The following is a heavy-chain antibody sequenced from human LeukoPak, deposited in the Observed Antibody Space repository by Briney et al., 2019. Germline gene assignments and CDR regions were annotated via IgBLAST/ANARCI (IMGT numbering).Heavy chain of an antibody. CDR1: GYPFTTWE. V-gene: IGHV1-8*01. CDR2: VHPNSGNT. J-gene: IGHJ5*02. CDR3: ARGPRKDP. Sequence: GASVKVSCKTSGYPFTTWEINWVRQAAGQGLEWMGWVHPNSGNTAYAQKFQGRVTMTRDTSISTAYMEVSGLRSDDTAVYLCARGPRKDPWGQGNLVHVSS. D-gene: IGHD1-14*01.